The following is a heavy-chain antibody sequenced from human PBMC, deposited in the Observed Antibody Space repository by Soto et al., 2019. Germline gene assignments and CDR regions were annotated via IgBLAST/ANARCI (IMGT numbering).Heavy chain of an antibody. V-gene: IGHV3-15*02. CDR1: GFTFNSAW. CDR2: VKSKTDGGTI. D-gene: IGHD2-2*01. J-gene: IGHJ4*02. Sequence: EVPLVESGGALVKPGESLTLSCAASGFTFNSAWMTWVRQAPGKGLEWVGRVKSKTDGGTIDYAAPVQGRFTISRDDSKNTLYLQMNSLKTEDTAVYYCTTWRREKSCTSVSCYGDGAYWGQGTLVTVSS. CDR3: TTWRREKSCTSVSCYGDGAY.